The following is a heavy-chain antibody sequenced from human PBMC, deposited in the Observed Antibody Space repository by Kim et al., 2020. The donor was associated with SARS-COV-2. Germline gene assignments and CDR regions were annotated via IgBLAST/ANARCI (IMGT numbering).Heavy chain of an antibody. J-gene: IGHJ1*01. D-gene: IGHD3-10*01. CDR3: ASLDSAQVPGVT. Sequence: GGSLRLSCVVSGFTLSNNCMSWVRQAPGKGLEWVAMKKGGGSDTYYVDSVKGRFTMSRDNAKNSLYLQMNSLRAEDTAIYYCASLDSAQVPGVTRGQGT. CDR1: GFTLSNNC. V-gene: IGHV3-7*03. CDR2: KKGGGSDT.